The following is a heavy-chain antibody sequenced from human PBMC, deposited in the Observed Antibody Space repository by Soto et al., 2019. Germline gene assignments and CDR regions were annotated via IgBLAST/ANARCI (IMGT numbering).Heavy chain of an antibody. Sequence: ASVKVSCKASGYTFTSYGISWVRQAPGQGLEWMGWISAYNGNTNYLQKLQGRVTMTTDTSTSTAYMELRSLRSDDTAVYYCARGRLYDTSGFYFLEYFQHWGQGTLVTVS. CDR3: ARGRLYDTSGFYFLEYFQH. V-gene: IGHV1-18*01. J-gene: IGHJ1*01. CDR1: GYTFTSYG. D-gene: IGHD3-22*01. CDR2: ISAYNGNT.